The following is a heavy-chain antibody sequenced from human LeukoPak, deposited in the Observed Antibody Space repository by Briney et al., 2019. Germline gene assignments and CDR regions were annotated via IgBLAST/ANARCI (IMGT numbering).Heavy chain of an antibody. Sequence: AGGSLRLSCAASGFTFSSYSMNWVRQAPGKGLEWVSSISSSSSYIYYADSVKGRFTISRDNAKNSLYLQMNGLRAEDTAVYYCASTDYGGNSGYWGQGTLVTVSS. CDR1: GFTFSSYS. CDR3: ASTDYGGNSGY. D-gene: IGHD4-23*01. V-gene: IGHV3-21*01. J-gene: IGHJ4*02. CDR2: ISSSSSYI.